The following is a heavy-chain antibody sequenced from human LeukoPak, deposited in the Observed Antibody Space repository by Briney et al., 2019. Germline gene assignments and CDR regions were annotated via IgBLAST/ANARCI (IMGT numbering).Heavy chain of an antibody. V-gene: IGHV3-48*03. J-gene: IGHJ4*02. CDR2: ISSSGSTI. Sequence: GGSLRLSCAASGFTFSSYEMNWVRQAPGKGLEWVSYISSSGSTIYYADSVKGRFTISRDNAENSLYLQMNSLRAEDTAVYYCARGGDDILTGYPLGDYWGQGTLVTVSS. D-gene: IGHD3-9*01. CDR1: GFTFSSYE. CDR3: ARGGDDILTGYPLGDY.